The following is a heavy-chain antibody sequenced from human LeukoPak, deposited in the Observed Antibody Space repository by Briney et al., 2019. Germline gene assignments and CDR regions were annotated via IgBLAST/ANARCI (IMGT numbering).Heavy chain of an antibody. Sequence: SETLSLTCAVSGGSISSYYWSWIRQPAGKGLEWIGRIYTSGSTNYNPSLKSRVTMSVDTSKNQFSLKLSSVTAADTAVYYCARDWARVWYDSSGYYPEGNWFDPWGQETLVTVSS. J-gene: IGHJ5*02. CDR1: GGSISSYY. V-gene: IGHV4-4*07. CDR3: ARDWARVWYDSSGYYPEGNWFDP. D-gene: IGHD3-22*01. CDR2: IYTSGST.